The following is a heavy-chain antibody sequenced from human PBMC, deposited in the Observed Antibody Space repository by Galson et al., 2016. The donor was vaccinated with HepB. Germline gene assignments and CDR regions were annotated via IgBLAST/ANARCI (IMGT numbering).Heavy chain of an antibody. V-gene: IGHV1-69*13. CDR3: ASRGTWLQSGSYYFNY. CDR1: GGTFSNYA. D-gene: IGHD5-24*01. J-gene: IGHJ4*02. CDR2: IIPIFGTA. Sequence: SVKVSCKASGGTFSNYAISWVRKAPGQGLEWMGGIIPIFGTANYAQQFQGRVTITADDSTRTAYMELSSLRYEDMAVYYCASRGTWLQSGSYYFNYWGQGTLVSVSP.